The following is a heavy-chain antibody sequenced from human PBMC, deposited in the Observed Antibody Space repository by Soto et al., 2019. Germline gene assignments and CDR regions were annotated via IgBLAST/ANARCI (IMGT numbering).Heavy chain of an antibody. CDR2: IYSSGST. D-gene: IGHD5-18*01. V-gene: IGHV4-4*07. J-gene: IGHJ5*02. CDR3: AREYSYHFDP. Sequence: SETLSLTCSVSGDSISGYHWTWIRQPAGKGLEWIGRIYSSGSTDYNPSLKSRVIMSVDTSKNQFSLKLTSVTAADTAVYYCAREYSYHFDPWGQGTLVTVS. CDR1: GDSISGYH.